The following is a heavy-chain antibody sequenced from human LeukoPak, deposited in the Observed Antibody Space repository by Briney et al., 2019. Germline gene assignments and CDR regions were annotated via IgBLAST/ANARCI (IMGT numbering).Heavy chain of an antibody. J-gene: IGHJ4*02. Sequence: TSETLSLTCTVSGGSISSYYWSWIRQPPGKGLEWLGYIYYSGSTSYNPSLKSRVTISVDTSKNQFSLKLSSVTAADTAVYYCARGYSGSYGRFDYWGQGTLVTVSS. V-gene: IGHV4-59*01. CDR3: ARGYSGSYGRFDY. D-gene: IGHD1-26*01. CDR1: GGSISSYY. CDR2: IYYSGST.